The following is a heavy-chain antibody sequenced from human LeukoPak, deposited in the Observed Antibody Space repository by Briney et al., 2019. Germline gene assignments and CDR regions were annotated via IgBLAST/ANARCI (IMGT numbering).Heavy chain of an antibody. Sequence: SVKVSCKASGGTFSIYAISWVRQAPGQGLEWMAGIIPIFGTANYAQKFQGRVTITADESTSTAYMELSSLRSEDTAVYYCATCQWFGELFPLGYWGQGTLVTVSS. D-gene: IGHD3-10*01. CDR3: ATCQWFGELFPLGY. V-gene: IGHV1-69*13. CDR2: IIPIFGTA. J-gene: IGHJ4*02. CDR1: GGTFSIYA.